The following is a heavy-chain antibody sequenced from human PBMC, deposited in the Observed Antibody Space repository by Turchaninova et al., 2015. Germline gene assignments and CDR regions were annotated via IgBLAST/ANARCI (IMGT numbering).Heavy chain of an antibody. Sequence: GGFWGLSCSSSACNFATHEMTLVRQAPGKGIAWVSYIRPSGDITYYADSVKGRFTVSRDNDIGSLYLQLDNLRVEDTALFSCARGGEYLSESYDMQPTWFDPWGQGILVTVSS. D-gene: IGHD3-10*01. J-gene: IGHJ5*02. V-gene: IGHV3-48*03. CDR1: ACNFATHE. CDR2: IRPSGDIT. CDR3: ARGGEYLSESYDMQPTWFDP.